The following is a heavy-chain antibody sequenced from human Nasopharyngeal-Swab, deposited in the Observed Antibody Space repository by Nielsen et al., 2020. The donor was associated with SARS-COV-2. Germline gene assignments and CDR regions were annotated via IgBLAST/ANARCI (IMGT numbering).Heavy chain of an antibody. CDR2: ISAYNGNT. J-gene: IGHJ6*03. CDR3: AREGTETSDYGNMDV. V-gene: IGHV1-18*01. Sequence: WVRQAPGLGLEWMGWISAYNGNTNYAQKFQGRVTMTTDTSTSTAYMELRSLRSDDTAVYYYAREGTETSDYGNMDVWGKGTTVTVSS. D-gene: IGHD4-17*01.